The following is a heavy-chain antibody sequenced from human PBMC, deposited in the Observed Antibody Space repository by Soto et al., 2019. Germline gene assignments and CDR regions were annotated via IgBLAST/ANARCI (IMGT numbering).Heavy chain of an antibody. V-gene: IGHV1-18*01. CDR2: ISAYNGNT. J-gene: IGHJ3*02. CDR3: ARDLTSDYYDSSGYGDAFDI. D-gene: IGHD3-22*01. Sequence: ASVKVSCKASGYTFTSYGISWVRQAPGQGLEWMGWISAYNGNTNYAQKLQGRVTMTTDTSTSTAYMELRSLRSDDTAVYYCARDLTSDYYDSSGYGDAFDIRGKGTRVTV. CDR1: GYTFTSYG.